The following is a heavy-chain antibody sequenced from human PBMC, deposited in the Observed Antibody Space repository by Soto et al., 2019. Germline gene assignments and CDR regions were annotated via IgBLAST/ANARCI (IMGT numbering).Heavy chain of an antibody. CDR3: AKAGAYNYGSYFDY. J-gene: IGHJ4*02. CDR1: VFTFDDYT. D-gene: IGHD5-18*01. V-gene: IGHV3-43*01. CDR2: ISWDGGIT. Sequence: RGSLLLSCASSVFTFDDYTMEWVRQAPGKGLEWVSLISWDGGITYYADSVKGRFTISRDNSKNSLYLQMNSLTTEDTALYYCAKAGAYNYGSYFDYWGQGTLVTVSS.